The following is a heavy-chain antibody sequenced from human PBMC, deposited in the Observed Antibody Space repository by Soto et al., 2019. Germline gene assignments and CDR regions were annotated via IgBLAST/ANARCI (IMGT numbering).Heavy chain of an antibody. CDR1: GFTFDDYA. Sequence: EVQLVESGGGLVQPGRSLRLSCAASGFTFDDYAMHWVRQVPRKGLEWVSGINWNSGSIGYGDSVKGRFAISRDNAKNSLHLQMNSLSAEDTAFYYCVKDESINWYSGHFRHWGQGTLVTVSS. D-gene: IGHD6-13*01. CDR3: VKDESINWYSGHFRH. J-gene: IGHJ1*01. CDR2: INWNSGSI. V-gene: IGHV3-9*01.